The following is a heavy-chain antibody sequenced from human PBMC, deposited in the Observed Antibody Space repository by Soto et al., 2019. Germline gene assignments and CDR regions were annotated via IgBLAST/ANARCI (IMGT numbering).Heavy chain of an antibody. CDR3: VRQVVTASSPIYYFDY. V-gene: IGHV4-39*01. CDR1: GGAISSSIYY. Sequence: SETLALTCTVSGGAISSSIYYGGWIRRPPGKGLEWIGSIFYSGSTYYNPSLKSRVTISVDTSKNQFSLKLYSVTAADTAMYYCVRQVVTASSPIYYFDYWGQGTLVTVSS. D-gene: IGHD2-21*02. CDR2: IFYSGST. J-gene: IGHJ4*02.